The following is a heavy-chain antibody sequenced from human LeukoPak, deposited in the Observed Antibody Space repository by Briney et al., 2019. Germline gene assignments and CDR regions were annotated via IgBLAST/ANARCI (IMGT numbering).Heavy chain of an antibody. CDR2: ISAYKGNT. J-gene: IGHJ5*02. CDR3: ARWGDSSGWLRRQNLNWFDP. D-gene: IGHD6-19*01. Sequence: ASVKVSCKASGYTFTSYGISWVRQAPGQGLEWRVWISAYKGNTNYAQKLQGRVTMTTDTSTSTAYMELRSLRSDDTAVYYCARWGDSSGWLRRQNLNWFDPWGQGTLVTVSS. V-gene: IGHV1-18*04. CDR1: GYTFTSYG.